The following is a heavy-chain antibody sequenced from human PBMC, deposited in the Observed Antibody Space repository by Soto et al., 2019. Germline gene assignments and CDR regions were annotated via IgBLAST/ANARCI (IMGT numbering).Heavy chain of an antibody. CDR3: ATHRSMVTTGH. Sequence: QVQLVQSGAEVKKPGASVKVSCKASGYTFTSYDINWVRQAAGQGLEWMGWMNPNSGNTGCAQNFQGKVTMTRNTSISTAYMELSSLRSEDTAVYYCATHRSMVTTGHWGQGTLVTVTS. D-gene: IGHD4-17*01. CDR1: GYTFTSYD. V-gene: IGHV1-8*01. CDR2: MNPNSGNT. J-gene: IGHJ4*02.